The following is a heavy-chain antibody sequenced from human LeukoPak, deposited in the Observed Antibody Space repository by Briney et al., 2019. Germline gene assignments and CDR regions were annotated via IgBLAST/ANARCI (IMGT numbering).Heavy chain of an antibody. CDR3: ARTNYYDSSGYRYYYYYYYMDV. CDR1: GGSISSHY. D-gene: IGHD3-22*01. Sequence: SETLSLTCTVSGGSISSHYWSWIRQPPGKGLEWIGYIYYSGSTNYNPSLKSRVTVSVDTSKTQFSLKLSSVTAADTAVYYCARTNYYDSSGYRYYYYYYYMDVWGKGTTVTVSS. CDR2: IYYSGST. J-gene: IGHJ6*03. V-gene: IGHV4-59*11.